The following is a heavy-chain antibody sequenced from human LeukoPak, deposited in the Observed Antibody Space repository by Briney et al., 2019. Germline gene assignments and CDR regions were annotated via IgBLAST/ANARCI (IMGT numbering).Heavy chain of an antibody. CDR2: ISSGSNYI. V-gene: IGHV3-21*01. CDR3: ARDISSGWSFDY. Sequence: GGSLRLSCAASGFTFNTYSFNWVRQAPGKGLEWVSSISSGSNYIFYADSVKGRFTISRDNAKNSLYLQMNSLRAEDTAVYYCARDISSGWSFDYWGQGTLVTVSS. D-gene: IGHD6-19*01. CDR1: GFTFNTYS. J-gene: IGHJ4*02.